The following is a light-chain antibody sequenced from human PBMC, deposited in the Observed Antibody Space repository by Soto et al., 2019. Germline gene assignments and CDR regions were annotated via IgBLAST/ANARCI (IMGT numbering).Light chain of an antibody. CDR3: YSYAGENLYV. V-gene: IGLV2-23*01. CDR2: EGT. CDR1: SSDVGSYNL. Sequence: QSALTQPASVSASPGQSITIPCTGTSSDVGSYNLVSWFQRHPGKVPKLLIYEGTKRPSGLSDRFSGSKSGTTASLTISGLQAEDEAHYYCYSYAGENLYVFGTGTKLTVL. J-gene: IGLJ1*01.